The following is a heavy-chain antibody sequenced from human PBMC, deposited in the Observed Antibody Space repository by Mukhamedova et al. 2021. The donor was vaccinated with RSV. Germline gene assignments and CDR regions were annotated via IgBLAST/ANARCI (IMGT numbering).Heavy chain of an antibody. Sequence: MGLEWVAVIWYAGTNQYYADSVKGRFTISRDNSKNTLYLQMNSLRAEDTAMYYCAKEVVGATTVYHYGMDVWGQGTTVTVSS. J-gene: IGHJ6*02. CDR2: IWYAGTNQ. D-gene: IGHD1-26*01. V-gene: IGHV3-33*06. CDR3: AKEVVGATTVYHYGMDV.